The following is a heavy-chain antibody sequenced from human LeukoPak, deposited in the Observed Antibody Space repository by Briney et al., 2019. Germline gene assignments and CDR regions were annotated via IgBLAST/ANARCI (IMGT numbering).Heavy chain of an antibody. Sequence: GGSPRLSCAASGFTVSSNYMSWVRQAPGRGLEWVSVIYSGGSTYYADSVKGRFTISRDNSKNTLYLQMNSLRAEDTAVYYCARDQGYSLGAWFDPWGQGTLVTVSS. J-gene: IGHJ5*02. V-gene: IGHV3-66*02. D-gene: IGHD1-26*01. CDR3: ARDQGYSLGAWFDP. CDR1: GFTVSSNY. CDR2: IYSGGST.